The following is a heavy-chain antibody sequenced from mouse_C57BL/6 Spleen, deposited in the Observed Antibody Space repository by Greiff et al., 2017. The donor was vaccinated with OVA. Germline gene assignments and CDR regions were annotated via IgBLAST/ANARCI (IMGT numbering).Heavy chain of an antibody. Sequence: VQLKQSGPELVKPGASVKIPCKASGYTFTDYNMDWVKQSHGKSLEWIGDINPNNGGTIYNQKFKGKATLTVDKSSSTAYMELRSLTSEDTAVYYCARRPDYYGSSYFDYWGQGTTLTVSS. J-gene: IGHJ2*01. D-gene: IGHD1-1*01. CDR2: INPNNGGT. CDR3: ARRPDYYGSSYFDY. CDR1: GYTFTDYN. V-gene: IGHV1-18*01.